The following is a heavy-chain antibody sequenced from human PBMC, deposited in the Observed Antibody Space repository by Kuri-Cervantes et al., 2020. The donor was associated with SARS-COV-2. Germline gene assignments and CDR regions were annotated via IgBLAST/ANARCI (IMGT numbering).Heavy chain of an antibody. J-gene: IGHJ5*01. CDR3: ARGRRGPVPIAAADNWFDP. CDR2: IYYSGST. Sequence: SETLSLTCTVSGGSISISLYYWSWIRQHPGKGLEWSGYIYYSGSTYYNPSLKSRVTISVDTSKNQFSLKLSSVTAADTAVYYCARGRRGPVPIAAADNWFDPWGQGTLVHGAS. CDR1: GGSISISLYY. D-gene: IGHD6-13*01. V-gene: IGHV4-31*03.